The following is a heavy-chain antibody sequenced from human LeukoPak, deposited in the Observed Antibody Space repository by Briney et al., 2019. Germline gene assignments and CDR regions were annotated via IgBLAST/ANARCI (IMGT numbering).Heavy chain of an antibody. J-gene: IGHJ3*01. D-gene: IGHD2-2*01. CDR1: GGSFSGYY. CDR3: ARGKRPVFTFDV. CDR2: INHSGST. V-gene: IGHV4-34*01. Sequence: SETLSLTCAVYGGSFSGYYWSWIRQPPGKGLEWIGEINHSGSTNYNPSLKSRVTISVDTSKNQFSLKLSSVTAADTAVYYCARGKRPVFTFDVWGQGTLVTVSS.